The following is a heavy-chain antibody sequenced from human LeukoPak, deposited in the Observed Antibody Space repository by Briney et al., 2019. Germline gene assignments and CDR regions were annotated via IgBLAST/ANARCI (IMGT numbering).Heavy chain of an antibody. D-gene: IGHD3-9*01. CDR3: ASEGPYYDILTGYSY. V-gene: IGHV1-2*02. CDR1: GYTFTGYY. Sequence: ASVKDSCKASGYTFTGYYMHWVRQAPGQGLEWMGWINPNSGGTNYAQKFQGRVTMTRDTSISTAYMELSRLRSDDTAVYYCASEGPYYDILTGYSYWGQGTLVTVSS. J-gene: IGHJ4*02. CDR2: INPNSGGT.